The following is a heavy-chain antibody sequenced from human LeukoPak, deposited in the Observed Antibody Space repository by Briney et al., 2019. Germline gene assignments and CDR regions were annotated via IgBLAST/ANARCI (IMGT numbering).Heavy chain of an antibody. CDR3: ARILAAAGNYYYYGMDV. CDR1: GYTFTSYG. D-gene: IGHD6-13*01. Sequence: ASVKVSCKASGYTFTSYGISWVRPAPGQGLEWMGWISAYNGNTNYAQKLQGRVTMTTDTSTSTAYMELRSLRSDDTAVYYCARILAAAGNYYYYGMDVWGQGTTVTVSS. V-gene: IGHV1-18*01. J-gene: IGHJ6*02. CDR2: ISAYNGNT.